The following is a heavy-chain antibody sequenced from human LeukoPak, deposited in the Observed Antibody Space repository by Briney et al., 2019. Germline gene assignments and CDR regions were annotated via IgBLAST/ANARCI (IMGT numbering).Heavy chain of an antibody. CDR1: GFIFSNYW. V-gene: IGHV3-7*01. D-gene: IGHD2-2*01. J-gene: IGHJ4*02. Sequence: GGSLRLSCAASGFIFSNYWMSWVRQAPGKGLGWVANIKQDGSEKNYVDSVKGRFTISRDNAKNSLYLQMNSLRVEDTAVYYCTRRSAALVGFDYWGQGTLVTVSS. CDR2: IKQDGSEK. CDR3: TRRSAALVGFDY.